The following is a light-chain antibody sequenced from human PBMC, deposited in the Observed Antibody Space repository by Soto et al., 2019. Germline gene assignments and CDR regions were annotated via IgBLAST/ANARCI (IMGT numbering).Light chain of an antibody. Sequence: SYELTQPPSVSVSPGQTASITCSGHKLGDRYTCWYQQQPGQSPVLVVYQDTKRPSGIPERFSGSNSGNTATLTISGTQAMDEADYYCQAWDSSTVVFGGGTKVTVL. CDR1: KLGDRY. CDR2: QDT. J-gene: IGLJ2*01. V-gene: IGLV3-1*01. CDR3: QAWDSSTVV.